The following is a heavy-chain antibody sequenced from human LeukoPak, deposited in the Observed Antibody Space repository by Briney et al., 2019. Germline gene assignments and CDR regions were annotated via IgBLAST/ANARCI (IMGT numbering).Heavy chain of an antibody. CDR3: ARDLNYFDY. J-gene: IGHJ4*02. CDR1: GFTFSSFR. V-gene: IGHV3-7*01. CDR2: IKQDGSEK. Sequence: PGGSLRLSCAAPGFTFSSFRMTWVRQAPGKGLEWVANIKQDGSEKYYVDSVRGRFTISRDNATNSLYLQMNSLRAEDTAVYYCARDLNYFDYWGQGTLVTVSS.